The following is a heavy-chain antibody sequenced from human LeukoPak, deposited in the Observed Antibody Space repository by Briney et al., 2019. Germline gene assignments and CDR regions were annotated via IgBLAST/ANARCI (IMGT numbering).Heavy chain of an antibody. CDR2: TKTNSGVT. Sequence: ASVKVSCMTSGYTLTGYYMHWVRQAPGQGLEWMGWTKTNSGVTNYAQNFQGRVTTTRDTSISTAYMELSRLTSDDTAVYYCARGYGSSFNYWGQGALVTVSS. D-gene: IGHD6-13*01. V-gene: IGHV1-2*02. CDR1: GYTLTGYY. CDR3: ARGYGSSFNY. J-gene: IGHJ4*02.